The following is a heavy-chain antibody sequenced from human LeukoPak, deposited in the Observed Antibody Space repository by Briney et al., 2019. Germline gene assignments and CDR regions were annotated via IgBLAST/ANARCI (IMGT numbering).Heavy chain of an antibody. J-gene: IGHJ3*02. D-gene: IGHD3-22*01. Sequence: PGGSLRLSCAASGFTVSSNYMSWVRQAPWKGLEGVAVISYDGSNKYYADSVKGRFPISRDNSKNTLYLQMNSLRAEDTAVYYCAREGYYDSSDAFDIWGQGTMVTVSS. CDR3: AREGYYDSSDAFDI. CDR2: ISYDGSNK. CDR1: GFTVSSNY. V-gene: IGHV3-30-3*01.